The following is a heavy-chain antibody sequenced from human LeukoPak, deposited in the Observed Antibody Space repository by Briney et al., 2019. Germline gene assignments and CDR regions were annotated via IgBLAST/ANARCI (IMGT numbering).Heavy chain of an antibody. Sequence: GGSLRLSCATSGFTFTTFWMHWVRQAPGKGLVWVSRINHDGSNTNYADSVKGRFTISRDNAKNTLYLQMNSLRAEDTAVYYCARVRGFYDSSGYYHVLDAFDIWGQGTMVTVSS. CDR1: GFTFTTFW. V-gene: IGHV3-74*01. D-gene: IGHD3-22*01. J-gene: IGHJ3*02. CDR2: INHDGSNT. CDR3: ARVRGFYDSSGYYHVLDAFDI.